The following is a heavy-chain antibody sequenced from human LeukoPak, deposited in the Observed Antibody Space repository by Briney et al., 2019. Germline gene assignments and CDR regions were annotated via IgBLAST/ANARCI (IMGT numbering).Heavy chain of an antibody. CDR3: ARGLISREGLDY. V-gene: IGHV4-4*02. CDR2: IYQSGST. Sequence: SGTLSLTCAVSGGSISSSYWWSWVRRSPGKGLEWIGEIYQSGSTNYNPALKSRVTMSVDKSKNQFSLKLSSVTAAHTAVYYCARGLISREGLDYWGQGTLVTVSS. CDR1: GGSISSSYW. J-gene: IGHJ4*02. D-gene: IGHD2-2*01.